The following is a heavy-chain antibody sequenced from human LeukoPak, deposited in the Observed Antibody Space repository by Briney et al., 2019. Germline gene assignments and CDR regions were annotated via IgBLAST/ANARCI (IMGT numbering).Heavy chain of an antibody. CDR3: AREWAGYGSGSYYYY. CDR2: IIPLFGTA. Sequence: ASLKVSCKASGGTFSSYAISWVRQAPGQGLEWMGGIIPLFGTANYAQKFLGRVIITADESTSTTYMYLSSLKSEDTAVYYCAREWAGYGSGSYYYYWGQGTLVTVSS. CDR1: GGTFSSYA. J-gene: IGHJ4*02. D-gene: IGHD3-10*01. V-gene: IGHV1-69*13.